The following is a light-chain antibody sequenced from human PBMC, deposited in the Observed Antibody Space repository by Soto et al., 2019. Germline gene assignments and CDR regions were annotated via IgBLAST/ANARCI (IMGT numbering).Light chain of an antibody. Sequence: EIVLTQSPGTLSLSPGERATLSCRASQTVINNYLAWYQQKPGQAPRLLIYGASSRATGIPDRFGGSGSGADFTLTISRLEPEDFAVYYCQQYVGSPPLTFGGGTKVEIK. CDR1: QTVINNY. V-gene: IGKV3-20*01. J-gene: IGKJ4*01. CDR3: QQYVGSPPLT. CDR2: GAS.